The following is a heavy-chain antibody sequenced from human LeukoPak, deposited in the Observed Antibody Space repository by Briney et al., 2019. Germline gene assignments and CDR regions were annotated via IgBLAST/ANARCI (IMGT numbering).Heavy chain of an antibody. D-gene: IGHD5-18*01. CDR1: GGSISSSSYY. Sequence: KSSETLSLTCTVSGGSISSSSYYWGWIRQPPGKGLEWIGSIYYSGSTYYNPSLKSRFTISVDTSKNQFSLKLSSVTAADTAVYYCARKAYSYGYALDSWGQGTLVTVSS. J-gene: IGHJ4*02. CDR3: ARKAYSYGYALDS. V-gene: IGHV4-39*01. CDR2: IYYSGST.